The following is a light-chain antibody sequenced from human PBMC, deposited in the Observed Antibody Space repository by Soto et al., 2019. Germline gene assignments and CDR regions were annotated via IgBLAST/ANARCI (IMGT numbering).Light chain of an antibody. V-gene: IGLV2-23*01. CDR2: EAN. J-gene: IGLJ2*01. Sequence: QSVLTQPASVSGSPGQSITISCTGTINDIDIYNLVSWYRHHPGKAPQLIIYEANKRPPGVSNRFSASTSGNTASLTISGLQAEDESDYYCCSYAGDNTVVFGGGTKVTVL. CDR1: INDIDIYNL. CDR3: CSYAGDNTVV.